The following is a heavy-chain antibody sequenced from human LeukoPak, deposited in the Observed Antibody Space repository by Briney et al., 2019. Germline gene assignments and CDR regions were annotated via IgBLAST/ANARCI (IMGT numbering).Heavy chain of an antibody. Sequence: PGGSLRLSCAASGFTFSSYWMDWVRQAPGKGLVWVSRINSDGSSTSYADSVKGRFTISRDNAKNTLYLQMNSLRAEDTAVYYCAREGYGYFEDYWGQGTLVTVSS. CDR2: INSDGSST. J-gene: IGHJ4*02. V-gene: IGHV3-74*01. CDR3: AREGYGYFEDY. D-gene: IGHD5-18*01. CDR1: GFTFSSYW.